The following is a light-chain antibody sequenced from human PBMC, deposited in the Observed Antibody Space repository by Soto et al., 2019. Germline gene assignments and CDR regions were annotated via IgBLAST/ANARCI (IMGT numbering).Light chain of an antibody. J-gene: IGLJ3*02. Sequence: QSALTQPPSASGSPGQSVTISCTGTSSDVGGYNYVSWYQQHPGKAPKLTIYEVSKRPSGVPDRFSGSKSGNTASLTVSGLQAEDEADYYCNSYAGSNNWAFGGGTKLTVL. CDR3: NSYAGSNNWA. V-gene: IGLV2-8*01. CDR1: SSDVGGYNY. CDR2: EVS.